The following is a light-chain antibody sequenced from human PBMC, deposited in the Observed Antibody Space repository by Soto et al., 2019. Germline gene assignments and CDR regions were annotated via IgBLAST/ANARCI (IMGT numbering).Light chain of an antibody. CDR1: QSISSN. Sequence: DIQMTQSASSLSASVGDRVTITCRASQSISSNLNWHQQKPGKAPKVLIYAASSLQSGVPSRFSGSGSGTDFTLTISSLQPEDFATYDCQQSYSIPYTCGQGTKLDLK. CDR2: AAS. V-gene: IGKV1-39*01. J-gene: IGKJ2*01. CDR3: QQSYSIPYT.